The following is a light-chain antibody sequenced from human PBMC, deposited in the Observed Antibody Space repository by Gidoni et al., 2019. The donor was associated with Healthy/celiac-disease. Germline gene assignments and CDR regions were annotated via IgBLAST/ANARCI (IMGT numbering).Light chain of an antibody. V-gene: IGKV3-20*01. CDR3: QQYGSSPPFT. CDR2: GAS. Sequence: EIVLTHAPGTLSLSPGERATLSCRASQSVSSSYLAWYQQKPGQAPRLLIYGASSRATGIPDRFSGSGSGTDFTLTISRLEPEDFGVYYCQQYGSSPPFTFGPGTKVDIK. J-gene: IGKJ3*01. CDR1: QSVSSSY.